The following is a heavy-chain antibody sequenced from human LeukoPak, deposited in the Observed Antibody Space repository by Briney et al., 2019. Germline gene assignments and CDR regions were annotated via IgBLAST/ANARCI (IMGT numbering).Heavy chain of an antibody. V-gene: IGHV3-15*01. Sequence: PGGSLRLSCAVSGFPFSEAWMGGVRQAPGKGLEWVGRITSTTDGGTTDHAAPVRGRFTISRDDSKTTLYLQMNSLKTEDTAVYYCTTYLTTRGQGTLFTVSS. CDR3: TTYLTT. J-gene: IGHJ4*02. CDR1: GFPFSEAW. D-gene: IGHD4/OR15-4a*01. CDR2: ITSTTDGGTT.